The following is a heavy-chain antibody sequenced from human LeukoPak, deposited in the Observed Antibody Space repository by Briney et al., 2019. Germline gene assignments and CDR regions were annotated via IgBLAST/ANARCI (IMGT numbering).Heavy chain of an antibody. D-gene: IGHD6-13*01. Sequence: GKSLRLSCVASGFTLNSYDIHWVRQVTGKGLEWVSPIATAGDTSYPGSVKGRFTISREHVKNSLYLQMNSLRTEDTAVYYCAKVLAAAGTCWFDPWGQGTLVTVSS. V-gene: IGHV3-13*04. CDR2: IATAGDT. CDR1: GFTLNSYD. J-gene: IGHJ5*02. CDR3: AKVLAAAGTCWFDP.